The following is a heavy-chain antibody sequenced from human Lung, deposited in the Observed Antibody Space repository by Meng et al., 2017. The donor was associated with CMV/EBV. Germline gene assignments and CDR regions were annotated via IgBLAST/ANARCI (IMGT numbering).Heavy chain of an antibody. D-gene: IGHD6-19*01. CDR3: AKSSDNGWSS. CDR2: VNPISDDT. Sequence: VQLVQAGAEGKSPGASAKISFQASGYSFSGFYLNWARQAPGHGLEWLGRVNPISDDTHLAQKFEGRITVTRGATINTAFMELTRLRPDDTAVYYCAKSSDNGWSSWGPGTLVTVSS. V-gene: IGHV1-2*06. CDR1: GYSFSGFY. J-gene: IGHJ4*01.